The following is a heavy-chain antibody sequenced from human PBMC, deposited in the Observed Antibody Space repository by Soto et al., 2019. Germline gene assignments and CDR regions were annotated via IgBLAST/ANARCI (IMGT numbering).Heavy chain of an antibody. V-gene: IGHV4-4*02. CDR2: IHHIGST. CDR1: GVSISTSHW. D-gene: IGHD3-22*01. CDR3: ARDVGFFYDDSPAGHFDF. J-gene: IGHJ4*02. Sequence: SETLSLTCTVSGVSISTSHWWSWVRQPPGQGLDWIGEIHHIGSTKFNPSLKSRVTISVDKSKSQFSLKLSSVTAADTAIYYCARDVGFFYDDSPAGHFDFWGQGTLVTVSS.